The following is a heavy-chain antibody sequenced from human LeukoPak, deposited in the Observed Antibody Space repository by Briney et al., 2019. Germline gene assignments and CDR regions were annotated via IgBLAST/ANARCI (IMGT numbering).Heavy chain of an antibody. CDR2: FYYSGST. Sequence: PSETLSLTCPVSGGSISSGSYYWGWIRQPPGKALEWIGSFYYSGSTYYNPSLKSRVTISVDTSKNQFSLKLSSVTAADSAVYYCASRYCSGGSCYSTIGYWGQGTLVTVSS. D-gene: IGHD2-15*01. CDR3: ASRYCSGGSCYSTIGY. CDR1: GGSISSGSYY. J-gene: IGHJ4*02. V-gene: IGHV4-39*01.